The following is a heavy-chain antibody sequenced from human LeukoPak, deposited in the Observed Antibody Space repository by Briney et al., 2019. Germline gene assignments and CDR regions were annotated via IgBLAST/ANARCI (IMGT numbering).Heavy chain of an antibody. CDR2: IYPDDSDT. CDR1: EYSFPNYC. CDR3: AIGRGGQQLGDY. J-gene: IGHJ4*02. V-gene: IGHV5-51*01. Sequence: GESLKISCKHSEYSFPNYCIGWVRQMPGKGLEWMGIIYPDDSDTRYSPSFQGQVTISADRSIITAYLQWSSLKASDTAMYYCAIGRGGQQLGDYWGQGTLVTVSS. D-gene: IGHD6-13*01.